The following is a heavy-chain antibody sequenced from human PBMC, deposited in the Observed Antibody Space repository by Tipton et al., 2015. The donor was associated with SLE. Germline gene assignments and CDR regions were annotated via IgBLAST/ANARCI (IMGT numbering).Heavy chain of an antibody. CDR2: IYYSGST. CDR3: ARDLSTSSSPEGVFDY. Sequence: TLSLTCTVSGGSISSSSYYWGWIRQPPGKGLEWIGSIYYSGSTYYNPSLKSRVTISVDTSKNQFSLKLSSVTAADTAVYYCARDLSTSSSPEGVFDYWGQGTLVTVSS. J-gene: IGHJ4*02. D-gene: IGHD6-6*01. CDR1: GGSISSSSYY. V-gene: IGHV4-39*07.